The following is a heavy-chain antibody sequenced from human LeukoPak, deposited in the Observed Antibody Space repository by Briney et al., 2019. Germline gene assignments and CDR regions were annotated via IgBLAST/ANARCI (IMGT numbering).Heavy chain of an antibody. J-gene: IGHJ4*02. V-gene: IGHV3-21*01. CDR1: GFTFSSYG. CDR2: ISFSSGYI. CDR3: ARDAFGDYVDY. Sequence: GGSLSLSCAASGFTFSSYGMHWVRQAPGKGLEWVSSISFSSGYIYYADSVKGRFTISRDNAKNSLYLQMDSLRAEDTAVYYCARDAFGDYVDYWGQGTLVTVSS. D-gene: IGHD4-17*01.